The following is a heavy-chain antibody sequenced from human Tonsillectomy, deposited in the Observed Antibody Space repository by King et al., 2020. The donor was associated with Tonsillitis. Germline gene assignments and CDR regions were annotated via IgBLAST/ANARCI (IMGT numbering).Heavy chain of an antibody. V-gene: IGHV3-7*01. D-gene: IGHD3-22*01. Sequence: VQLVESGGGFVQPGGSLRLSCAASGFTFNSYWMNWFRQAPGKGLEWVANIKEDGSETYYVGSVRGRFTISRDNAHNSLSLQMNSLRAEDTAVYYCVRGTIIPVTDYWGQGTLVIVSS. J-gene: IGHJ4*02. CDR3: VRGTIIPVTDY. CDR2: IKEDGSET. CDR1: GFTFNSYW.